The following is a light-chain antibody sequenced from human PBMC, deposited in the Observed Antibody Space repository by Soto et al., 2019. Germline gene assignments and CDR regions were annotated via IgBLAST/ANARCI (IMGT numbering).Light chain of an antibody. CDR2: DAS. CDR3: QQRVNWPVT. Sequence: EIVLTQSPATLSLSPGERATLSCRASQSVSSYFAWYQQKPGQAPRLLIYDASNRATGIPARFSGSGSGTDFTLPIRSLEPDDFAVYYCQQRVNWPVTFGQGTRVDIK. CDR1: QSVSSY. J-gene: IGKJ1*01. V-gene: IGKV3-11*01.